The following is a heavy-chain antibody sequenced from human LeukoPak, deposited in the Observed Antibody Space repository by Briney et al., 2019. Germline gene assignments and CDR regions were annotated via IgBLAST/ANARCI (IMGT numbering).Heavy chain of an antibody. Sequence: PSETLSLTCTVSGGSISSYYWSWIRQPPGKGLEWIGYIYYSGSTNYNPSLKSRVTISVDTSKNQFSLKLSSVTAADTAVYYCARGGYYYDSSGYYYGYWGQGTLVTVSS. CDR2: IYYSGST. J-gene: IGHJ4*02. V-gene: IGHV4-59*01. CDR3: ARGGYYYDSSGYYYGY. CDR1: GGSISSYY. D-gene: IGHD3-22*01.